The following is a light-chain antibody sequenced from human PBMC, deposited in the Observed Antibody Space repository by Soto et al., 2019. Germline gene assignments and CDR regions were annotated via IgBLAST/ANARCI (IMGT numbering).Light chain of an antibody. V-gene: IGLV2-14*01. CDR2: EAG. J-gene: IGLJ3*02. CDR3: SSYTSSTAQV. Sequence: QSALTQPASVSGSPGQSITISCAGTSSDVGAYNYVSWYQQHPGKAPKLVIYEAGDRPSGVSNRFSGSKSGNTASLTISGLQAEDEADYYCSSYTSSTAQVFGGGTKVTVL. CDR1: SSDVGAYNY.